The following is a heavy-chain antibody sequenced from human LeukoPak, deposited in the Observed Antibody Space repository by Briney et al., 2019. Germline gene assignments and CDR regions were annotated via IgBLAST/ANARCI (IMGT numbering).Heavy chain of an antibody. CDR2: INHSGST. D-gene: IGHD3-10*01. CDR1: GGSFSGYY. V-gene: IGHV4-34*01. Sequence: SETLSLTCAVYGGSFSGYYWSWIRQPPGKGLEWIGEINHSGSTNYNPSLKSRVTISVDTSKNQFSLKLSSVTAADTAVYYCARRTMVRGVTQWSQGTLVTVSS. CDR3: ARRTMVRGVTQ. J-gene: IGHJ4*02.